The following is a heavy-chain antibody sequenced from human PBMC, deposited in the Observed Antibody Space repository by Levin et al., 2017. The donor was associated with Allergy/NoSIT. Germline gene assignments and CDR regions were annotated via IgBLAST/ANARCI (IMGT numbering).Heavy chain of an antibody. CDR1: GFTFGDYA. D-gene: IGHD3-22*01. CDR3: TRFSLDSSGYYYSHFDY. CDR2: IRSKAYGGTT. Sequence: GGSLRLSCTASGFTFGDYAMSWFRQAPGKGLEWVGFIRSKAYGGTTEYAASVKGRFTISRDDSKSIAYLQMNSLKTEDTAVYYCTRFSLDSSGYYYSHFDYWGQGTLVTVSS. V-gene: IGHV3-49*03. J-gene: IGHJ4*02.